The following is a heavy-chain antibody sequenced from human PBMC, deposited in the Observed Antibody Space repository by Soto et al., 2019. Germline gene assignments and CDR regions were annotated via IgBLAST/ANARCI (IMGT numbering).Heavy chain of an antibody. Sequence: SETLSLTCTVSGGSVSSGSYYWSWIRQPPGKGLEWIGYIYRSGTTNYNPSLKSRVTISVDTSKSQFSLKLTSVTAADTAVYYCARGEILYDASGYHSFYFDYWGQGTLVTVSS. J-gene: IGHJ4*02. V-gene: IGHV4-61*01. CDR2: IYRSGTT. D-gene: IGHD3-22*01. CDR3: ARGEILYDASGYHSFYFDY. CDR1: GGSVSSGSYY.